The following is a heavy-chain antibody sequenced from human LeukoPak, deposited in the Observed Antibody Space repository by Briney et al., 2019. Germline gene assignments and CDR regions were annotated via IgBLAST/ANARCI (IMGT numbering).Heavy chain of an antibody. CDR3: ANPARGGYLIDY. CDR2: ISGSGGST. D-gene: IGHD1-26*01. Sequence: GGSLRLSCAASGFTFSSYAMSWVRQAPGKGLEWVSAISGSGGSTYYGDSVKGRFTISRDNSKNTLYLQMNSLRVEDTAVYYCANPARGGYLIDYWGQGTLVTVSS. J-gene: IGHJ4*02. V-gene: IGHV3-23*01. CDR1: GFTFSSYA.